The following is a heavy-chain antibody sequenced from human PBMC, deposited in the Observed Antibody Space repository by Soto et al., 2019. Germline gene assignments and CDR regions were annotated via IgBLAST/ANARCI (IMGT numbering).Heavy chain of an antibody. V-gene: IGHV5-10-1*01. J-gene: IGHJ6*02. D-gene: IGHD6-19*01. CDR1: GYSFTSYW. CDR3: ARVVAGTSYYYYGMDV. CDR2: IDPSDSYT. Sequence: PGESLKISCKGSGYSFTSYWISWVRQMPGKGLEWMGRIDPSDSYTNYSPSFQGHVTISADKSISTAYLQWSSLKASDTAMYYCARVVAGTSYYYYGMDVWGQGTTVTVSS.